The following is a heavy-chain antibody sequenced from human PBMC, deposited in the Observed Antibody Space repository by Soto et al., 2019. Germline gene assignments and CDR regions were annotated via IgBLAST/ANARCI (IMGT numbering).Heavy chain of an antibody. V-gene: IGHV4-34*01. J-gene: IGHJ4*02. CDR1: GGSFSGYY. Sequence: SETLSLTCAVYGGSFSGYYWSWIRQPPGKGLEWIGEINHSGSTNYNPSLKSRVTISVDTSKNQFSLKLSSVTAADTAVYYCARGSPAYDSSGYYNKPLDYWGQGTLVTVSS. CDR2: INHSGST. D-gene: IGHD3-22*01. CDR3: ARGSPAYDSSGYYNKPLDY.